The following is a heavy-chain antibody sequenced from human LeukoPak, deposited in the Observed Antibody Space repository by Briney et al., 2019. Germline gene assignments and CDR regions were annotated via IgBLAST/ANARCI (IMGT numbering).Heavy chain of an antibody. V-gene: IGHV4-59*08. D-gene: IGHD6-13*01. CDR2: IYYSGST. J-gene: IGHJ4*02. Sequence: SETLSLTCTVSGVSISSYYWSWIRQPPGKGLEWIGYIYYSGSTNYNPSLKSRVTISVDTSKNQFSLKLSSVTAADTAVYYCARRAAAAGFDYWGQGTLVTVSS. CDR1: GVSISSYY. CDR3: ARRAAAAGFDY.